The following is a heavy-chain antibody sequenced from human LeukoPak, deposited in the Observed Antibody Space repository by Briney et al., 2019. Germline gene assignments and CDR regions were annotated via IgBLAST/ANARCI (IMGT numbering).Heavy chain of an antibody. J-gene: IGHJ4*02. V-gene: IGHV5-51*01. CDR1: GYRFSNYW. CDR2: VYPDDSDT. CDR3: AIGGDSTTSCYRCFNF. Sequence: GESLKISCKGFGYRFSNYWIGWVRQMPGKGLEWMGIVYPDDSDTRYSPYFQGQVTISADKSISTAYLQWSSLKASDTAMYYCAIGGDSTTSCYRCFNFWGQGTLVTVSS. D-gene: IGHD2-2*02.